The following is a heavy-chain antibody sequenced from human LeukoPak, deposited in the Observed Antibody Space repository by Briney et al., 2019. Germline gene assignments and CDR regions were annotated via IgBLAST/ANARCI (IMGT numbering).Heavy chain of an antibody. CDR2: MYHSGST. D-gene: IGHD2-2*01. CDR1: GYSISSGYY. Sequence: SETLSLTCAVSGYSISSGYYWAWIRQPPGKGLEWIGSMYHSGSTYDSPSLKSRVTMSVDTSKNQFSLKLTSVTAADTAVYYCARQRYCHSTSCYFDCWGQGTLVTVSS. J-gene: IGHJ4*02. CDR3: ARQRYCHSTSCYFDC. V-gene: IGHV4-38-2*01.